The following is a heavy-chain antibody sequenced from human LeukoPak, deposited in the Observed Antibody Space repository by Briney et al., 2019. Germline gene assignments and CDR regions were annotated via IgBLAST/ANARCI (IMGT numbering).Heavy chain of an antibody. V-gene: IGHV3-15*01. D-gene: IGHD6-19*01. CDR1: GFTFSNAW. J-gene: IGHJ6*03. Sequence: GGSLRLSCAASGFTFSNAWMSWVRQAPGKGLEWVGRIKSKTDGGTTDYAAPVKGRFTISRDDSKNTLYLQMNSLKTEDTAVDYCTTYPKIAVAGSDYYYMDVWGKGTTVTISS. CDR2: IKSKTDGGTT. CDR3: TTYPKIAVAGSDYYYMDV.